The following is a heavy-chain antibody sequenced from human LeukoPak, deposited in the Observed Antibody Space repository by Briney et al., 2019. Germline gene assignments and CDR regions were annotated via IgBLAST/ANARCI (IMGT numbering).Heavy chain of an antibody. CDR1: GGSISSYS. Sequence: SETLSLTCTVSGGSISSYSWSWIRQPPGKGLEWIGYIYHSGSTYYNPSLKSRVTISVDRSKNQFSLKLSSVTAADTAVYYCASAPLRDFWSGYPDYWGQGTLVTVSS. CDR2: IYHSGST. CDR3: ASAPLRDFWSGYPDY. V-gene: IGHV4-4*09. J-gene: IGHJ4*02. D-gene: IGHD3-3*01.